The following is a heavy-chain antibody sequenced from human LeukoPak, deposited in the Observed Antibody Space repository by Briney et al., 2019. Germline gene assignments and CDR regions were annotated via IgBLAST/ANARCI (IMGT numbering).Heavy chain of an antibody. CDR3: AKDTSLSYPADYFDY. V-gene: IGHV3-23*01. CDR1: GFTFSSCA. J-gene: IGHJ4*02. CDR2: MSGSGGST. Sequence: GGSLTLSCAASGFTFSSCALYWVRQPPAKGLEWVWAMSGSGGSTYYADSVKGRFTISRNNSKNTLYLQMNSPRAEDTAVYYCAKDTSLSYPADYFDYGRQRTLVSVSS. D-gene: IGHD1-1*01.